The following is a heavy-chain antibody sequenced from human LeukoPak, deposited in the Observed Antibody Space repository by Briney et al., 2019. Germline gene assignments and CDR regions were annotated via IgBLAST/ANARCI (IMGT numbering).Heavy chain of an antibody. V-gene: IGHV1-69*13. CDR3: AVETYYYGPGSYSIDY. Sequence: ASVKVSCKASGYTFTSYYMHWVRQAPGQGLEWMGGIIPIFGTANYAQKFQGRVTITADESTSTAYMELSSLRSEDTAVYYCAVETYYYGPGSYSIDYWGQGTLVTVSS. CDR1: GYTFTSYY. J-gene: IGHJ4*02. D-gene: IGHD3-10*01. CDR2: IIPIFGTA.